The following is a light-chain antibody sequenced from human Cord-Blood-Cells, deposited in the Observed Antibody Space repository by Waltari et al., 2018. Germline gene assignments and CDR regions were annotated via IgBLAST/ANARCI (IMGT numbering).Light chain of an antibody. J-gene: IGKJ2*01. CDR2: GAS. Sequence: EIVLTQSPGTLSLSPGESATLSCRASQSVSSSYLAWYQQKPGQAPRLLIYGASSRATGIPDRFSGSGSGTDFTLTISRLEPVDFAVYYCQQYGSSPYTFGQGTKLEIK. V-gene: IGKV3-20*01. CDR3: QQYGSSPYT. CDR1: QSVSSSY.